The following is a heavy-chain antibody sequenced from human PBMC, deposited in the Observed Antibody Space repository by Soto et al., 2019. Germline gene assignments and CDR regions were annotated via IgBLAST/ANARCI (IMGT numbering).Heavy chain of an antibody. V-gene: IGHV3-15*01. D-gene: IGHD2-21*02. Sequence: PGGSLRLSCAASGFTFSNAWMSWVRQAPGKGLEWVGRIKSKTDGGTTDYAAPVKGTFTIARDDSKSTLYQQMTSLKTEDTAVYYCTTGGNCGGDCYFADAFDIWGQGTMVTVSS. J-gene: IGHJ3*02. CDR3: TTGGNCGGDCYFADAFDI. CDR2: IKSKTDGGTT. CDR1: GFTFSNAW.